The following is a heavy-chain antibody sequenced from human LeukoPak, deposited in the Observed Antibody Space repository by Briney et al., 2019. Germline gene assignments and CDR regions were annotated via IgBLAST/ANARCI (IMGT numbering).Heavy chain of an antibody. Sequence: GGSPRLSCAASGVTFSNAWMNWVRQAPGKGLEWVGRIKSETDGGTTDYAAPVKGRFTISRDDSKNTLYLQMNSLRTEDTAVYYCARSGGLRKFDYWGQGTLVTVSS. V-gene: IGHV3-15*07. J-gene: IGHJ4*02. D-gene: IGHD1-14*01. CDR3: ARSGGLRKFDY. CDR1: GVTFSNAW. CDR2: IKSETDGGTT.